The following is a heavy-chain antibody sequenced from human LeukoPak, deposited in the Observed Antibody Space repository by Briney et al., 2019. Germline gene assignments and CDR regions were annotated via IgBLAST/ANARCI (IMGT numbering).Heavy chain of an antibody. D-gene: IGHD2-2*01. CDR3: ARLASDIVVVPAAV. J-gene: IGHJ4*02. V-gene: IGHV1-2*02. Sequence: ASVKVSCKASGYTFTVYYMHWVRQAPGQGLVWMGWINPNSGGTNYAQKFQGRVTMTRDTSISTAYMELSRLRSDDTAVYYCARLASDIVVVPAAVWGQGTLVTVSS. CDR1: GYTFTVYY. CDR2: INPNSGGT.